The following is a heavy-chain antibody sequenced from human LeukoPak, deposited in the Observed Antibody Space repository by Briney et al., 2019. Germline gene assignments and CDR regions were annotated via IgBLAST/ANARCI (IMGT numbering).Heavy chain of an antibody. CDR3: ANLIQLWWFDY. J-gene: IGHJ4*02. CDR2: ITKSGDST. CDR1: GFTFSAFG. V-gene: IGHV3-23*01. Sequence: PGGSLRLSCAASGFTFSAFGMNWVRQAPGKGLEWVSTITKSGDSTYYVDSVKGRFTISRDNSKNTLYLQMNSLRAEDTAVYYCANLIQLWWFDYWGQGTLVTVSS. D-gene: IGHD5-18*01.